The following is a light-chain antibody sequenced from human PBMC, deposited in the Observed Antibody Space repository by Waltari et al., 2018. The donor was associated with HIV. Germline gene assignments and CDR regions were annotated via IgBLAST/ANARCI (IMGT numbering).Light chain of an antibody. Sequence: QSALTQPASVSGSPGQSITISCTGTSSDIGGYNYVSWYQQHPGKAPKLMIFDASNRPSGISNRLAGSKSGNTASLTSSGLQADDEAHYFCSSFSITITLVVFGGGTKLTVL. CDR2: DAS. CDR3: SSFSITITLVV. V-gene: IGLV2-14*03. CDR1: SSDIGGYNY. J-gene: IGLJ2*01.